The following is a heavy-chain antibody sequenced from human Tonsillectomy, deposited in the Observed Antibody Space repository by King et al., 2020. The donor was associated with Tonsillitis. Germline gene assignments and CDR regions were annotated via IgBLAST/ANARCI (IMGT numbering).Heavy chain of an antibody. D-gene: IGHD3-3*01. CDR2: IYYSGST. CDR1: GGSISSYY. J-gene: IGHJ5*02. Sequence: VQLQESGPGLVKPSETLSLTCTVSGGSISSYYWSWIRQPPGKGLEWIGYIYYSGSTNYNPSLKSRVTISVDTSKNQFSLKLSSVTAADTAVYYCAGSSGRITIFGVVNDNWFAPWGQGTLVPVSS. CDR3: AGSSGRITIFGVVNDNWFAP. V-gene: IGHV4-59*08.